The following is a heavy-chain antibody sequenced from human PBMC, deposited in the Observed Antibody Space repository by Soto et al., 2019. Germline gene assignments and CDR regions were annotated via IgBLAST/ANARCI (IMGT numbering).Heavy chain of an antibody. CDR1: GFTFSSYA. D-gene: IGHD6-13*01. J-gene: IGHJ6*02. CDR3: AKVPPGYSSSCLHVQPYYYYHYGMAV. CDR2: ISGSGGST. Sequence: GGSLRLSCAASGFTFSSYAMSWVRQAPGKGLEWVSAISGSGGSTYYADSVKGRFTISRDNSKNTLYLQMNSLRAEDTAVYYCAKVPPGYSSSCLHVQPYYYYHYGMAVWGQGTTVPVSS. V-gene: IGHV3-23*01.